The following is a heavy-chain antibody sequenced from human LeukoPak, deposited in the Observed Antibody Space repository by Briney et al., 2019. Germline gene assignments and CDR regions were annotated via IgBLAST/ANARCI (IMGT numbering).Heavy chain of an antibody. CDR3: TRGSKGSSPYWYFDL. D-gene: IGHD6-13*01. CDR1: GDSVSSNSAT. CDR2: TYYRSKWYR. J-gene: IGHJ2*01. V-gene: IGHV6-1*01. Sequence: SQTLSLTCAISGDSVSSNSATWNWIRQSPSRGLEWLGRTYYRSKWYRDYGVSVKGRITINPDTSKNQFSLQLNSVTPEDTAVYYCTRGSKGSSPYWYFDLWGRGTLVTVSS.